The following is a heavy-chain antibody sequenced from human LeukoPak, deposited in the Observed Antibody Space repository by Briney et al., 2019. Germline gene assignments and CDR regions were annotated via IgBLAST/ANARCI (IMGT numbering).Heavy chain of an antibody. Sequence: PSGTLSLTCTVSGDSINSLDLWSWVRQPPGKGLEWIGEINHSGSTNYNPSLKSRVTISVDTSKNQFSLKLSSVTAADTAVYYCARAGDYSNYVDYWGQGTLVTVSS. J-gene: IGHJ4*02. CDR3: ARAGDYSNYVDY. D-gene: IGHD4-11*01. CDR2: INHSGST. V-gene: IGHV4-4*02. CDR1: GDSINSLDL.